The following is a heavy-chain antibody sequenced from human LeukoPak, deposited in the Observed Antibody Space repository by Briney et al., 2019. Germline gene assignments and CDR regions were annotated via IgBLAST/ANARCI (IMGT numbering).Heavy chain of an antibody. V-gene: IGHV1-2*02. CDR3: ARDRGSSGPPRRFDP. Sequence: GASVKVSCKASGYTFTGYHMHWVRQAPGQGLEWMGWINPNSGGTNYAQKFQGRVTMTRDTSISTAYMELSRLRSDDTAVYYCARDRGSSGPPRRFDPWGQGTLVTVSS. CDR2: INPNSGGT. CDR1: GYTFTGYH. D-gene: IGHD3-22*01. J-gene: IGHJ5*02.